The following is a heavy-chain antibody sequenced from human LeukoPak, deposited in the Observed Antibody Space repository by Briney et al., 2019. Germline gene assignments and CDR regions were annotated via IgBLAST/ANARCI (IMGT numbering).Heavy chain of an antibody. D-gene: IGHD3-22*01. CDR2: IYHSGST. CDR3: ARAPRDSSSSNYMRRFDY. J-gene: IGHJ4*02. V-gene: IGHV4-38-2*01. CDR1: GYSISSGNY. Sequence: SETLSLTCAVSGYSISSGNYWVWIRQPPGQGLEWTGGIYHSGSTYYNPSLKSRVTMSVDTSKNQFSLKLSSVTAADTAVYYCARAPRDSSSSNYMRRFDYWGQGTLVTVSS.